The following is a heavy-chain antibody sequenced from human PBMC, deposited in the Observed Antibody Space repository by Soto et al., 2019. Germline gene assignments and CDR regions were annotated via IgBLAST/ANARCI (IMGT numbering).Heavy chain of an antibody. CDR1: GFTFSSYG. Sequence: GGSLRLSCAASGFTFSSYGMHWVRQAPGKGLEWVAVISYDGSNKYYADSVKGRFTISRDNSKNTLYLQMNSLRAEDTAVYYCAKDYYDSSGYYVYYYYGMDVWGQGTTVTVSS. D-gene: IGHD3-22*01. V-gene: IGHV3-30*18. CDR2: ISYDGSNK. J-gene: IGHJ6*02. CDR3: AKDYYDSSGYYVYYYYGMDV.